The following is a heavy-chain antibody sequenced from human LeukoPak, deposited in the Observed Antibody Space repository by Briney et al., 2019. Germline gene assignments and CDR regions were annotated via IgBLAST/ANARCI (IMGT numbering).Heavy chain of an antibody. Sequence: PSETLSLTCTVSGGSISRYYWSWIRQPAGRGLEWIGHIHTSGTMNYNASLKSRVRISVETSKNQFSLRLSSVTAADTAVYFCARGILRDYYDSSGFYHRGGVGYWGQGTLVTVSS. J-gene: IGHJ4*02. D-gene: IGHD3-22*01. CDR3: ARGILRDYYDSSGFYHRGGVGY. CDR2: IHTSGTM. CDR1: GGSISRYY. V-gene: IGHV4-4*07.